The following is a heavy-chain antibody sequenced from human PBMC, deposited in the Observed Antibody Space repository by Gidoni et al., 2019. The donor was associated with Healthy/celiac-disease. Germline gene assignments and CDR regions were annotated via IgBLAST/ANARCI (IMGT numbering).Heavy chain of an antibody. D-gene: IGHD1-26*01. CDR2: ISYDGSNK. V-gene: IGHV3-30*03. CDR1: GFPFSSYG. Sequence: QVQLVESGGGVVQPGRSLRLSCAASGFPFSSYGMHWVRQAPGKGLEWVAVISYDGSNKYYADSVKGRFTISRDNSKNTLYLQMNSLRAEDTAVYYCAISGPWELLPFDYWGQGTLVTVSS. CDR3: AISGPWELLPFDY. J-gene: IGHJ4*02.